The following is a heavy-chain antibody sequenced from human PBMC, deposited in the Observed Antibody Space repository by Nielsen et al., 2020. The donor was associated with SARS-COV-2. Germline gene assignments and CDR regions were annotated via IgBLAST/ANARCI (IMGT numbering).Heavy chain of an antibody. CDR1: GDSIRNSRYY. CDR2: IHYTGSA. V-gene: IGHV4-31*03. Sequence: SETLSLTCSVSGDSIRNSRYYWTWVRQPPGRGPEWIGNIHYTGSANYSPSLKSRLSMSLDASRNQFSLSVKSMTAADSAEYYCVRDTLAHGLDVWGQGITVTVSS. CDR3: VRDTLAHGLDV. J-gene: IGHJ6*02.